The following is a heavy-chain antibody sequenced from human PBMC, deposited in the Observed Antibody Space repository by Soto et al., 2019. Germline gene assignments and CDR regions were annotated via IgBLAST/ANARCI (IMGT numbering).Heavy chain of an antibody. CDR1: GGTFSSYT. D-gene: IGHD3-9*01. CDR3: ARVENVVILTGYLRGRFDP. CDR2: IIPILGIA. Sequence: ASVKVSCKASGGTFSSYTISWVRQAPGQGLEWMGRIIPILGIANYAQKFQGRVTITADKSTSTAYMELSGLRSEDTAVYYCARVENVVILTGYLRGRFDPWGQGTLVPVAS. V-gene: IGHV1-69*02. J-gene: IGHJ5*02.